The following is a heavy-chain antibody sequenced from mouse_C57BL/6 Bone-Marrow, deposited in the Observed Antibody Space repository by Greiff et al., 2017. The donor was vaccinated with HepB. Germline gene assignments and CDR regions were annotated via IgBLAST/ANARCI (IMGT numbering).Heavy chain of an antibody. CDR1: GYAFTNYL. J-gene: IGHJ3*01. CDR3: ARDITTVPLFAY. D-gene: IGHD1-1*01. Sequence: QVQLKQSGAELVRPGTSVKVSCKASGYAFTNYLIEWVKQRPGQGLEWIGVINPGSGGTNYNEKFKGKATLTADKSSSTAYMQLSSLTSEDSAVYFCARDITTVPLFAYWGQGTLVTVSA. CDR2: INPGSGGT. V-gene: IGHV1-54*01.